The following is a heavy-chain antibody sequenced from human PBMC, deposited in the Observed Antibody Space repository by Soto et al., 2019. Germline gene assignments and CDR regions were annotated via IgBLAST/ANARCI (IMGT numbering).Heavy chain of an antibody. V-gene: IGHV3-21*06. D-gene: IGHD6-13*01. CDR2: ISSSSDYI. CDR1: GFTFTSYT. CDR3: ARARVYATGPLDF. Sequence: GGSLRLSCAASGFTFTSYTMNWVRQAPGKGLEWVSSISSSSDYIYYADSMKGRVTISRDNAKNSLFLDTNSLTGEDTAVYYCARARVYATGPLDFWGQGTLVTVSS. J-gene: IGHJ4*02.